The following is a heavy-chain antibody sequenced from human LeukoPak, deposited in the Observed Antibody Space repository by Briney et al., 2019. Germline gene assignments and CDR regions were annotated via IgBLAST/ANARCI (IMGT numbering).Heavy chain of an antibody. Sequence: KTSETLSLTCTVSGGSLRSYYWSWFRQPAGKGLEWIGRIYTSGSTNYNPSLKSRVTMSVDTSKNQFSLKLSSVTAADTAVYYCARTLVVVATNEFNWFDPWGQGTLVTVSS. V-gene: IGHV4-4*07. D-gene: IGHD2-15*01. J-gene: IGHJ5*02. CDR1: GGSLRSYY. CDR2: IYTSGST. CDR3: ARTLVVVATNEFNWFDP.